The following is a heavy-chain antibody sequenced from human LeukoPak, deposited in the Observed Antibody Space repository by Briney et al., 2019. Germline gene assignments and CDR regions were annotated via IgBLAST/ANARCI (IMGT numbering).Heavy chain of an antibody. D-gene: IGHD3-22*01. CDR1: GYTFTGYY. Sequence: ASVKVSCKASGYTFTGYYIHWVRQAPGQGLEWMGYINPNSGYTNYAQKFQDRVTVTRDTSIITAYMELSRLRSDDTAVYYCAREEANTRIHFDYWGQGTLVTVSS. CDR2: INPNSGYT. V-gene: IGHV1-2*02. CDR3: AREEANTRIHFDY. J-gene: IGHJ4*02.